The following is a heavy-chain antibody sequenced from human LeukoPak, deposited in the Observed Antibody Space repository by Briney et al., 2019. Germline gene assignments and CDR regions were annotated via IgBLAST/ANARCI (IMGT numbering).Heavy chain of an antibody. Sequence: SSETLSLTCTVSGDSISRRSYYWSWIRQPAGKGLEWIGRIYTIGSTNCNPSLKSRVTTSVDTSKNQFSLNLTSVTAADTAVYYCARGVIVGASIDYFDYWGQGTLVTVSS. CDR2: IYTIGST. CDR3: ARGVIVGASIDYFDY. D-gene: IGHD1-26*01. V-gene: IGHV4-61*02. J-gene: IGHJ4*02. CDR1: GDSISRRSYY.